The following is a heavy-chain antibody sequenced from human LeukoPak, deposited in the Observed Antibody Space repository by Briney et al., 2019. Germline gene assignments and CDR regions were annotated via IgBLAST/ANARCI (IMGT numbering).Heavy chain of an antibody. V-gene: IGHV3-23*01. Sequence: PGGSLRLSCAASGFTFSTYALTWVRQAPGKGLEWVSTIGGSGGVTYYADSVKGRFTISRDNSKNTLYLQMNSLRAEDTAVHYLGKNGGGGDCTSASCTNWFGPWGQGTLVTVSS. CDR1: GFTFSTYA. CDR3: GKNGGGGDCTSASCTNWFGP. CDR2: IGGSGGVT. J-gene: IGHJ5*02. D-gene: IGHD2-2*01.